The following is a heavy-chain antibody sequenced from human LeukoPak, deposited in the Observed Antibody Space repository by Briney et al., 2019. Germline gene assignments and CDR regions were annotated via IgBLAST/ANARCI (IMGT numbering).Heavy chain of an antibody. Sequence: ASVKVSCKVSGYSLSEVSMHWVRQAPGKGLEWMGSFDPEDGETIYAEKFQGRVTMTEDTSIETAYMELSSLRSEDTAVYYCATSSGELLGREFDYWGQGTLVTVSS. J-gene: IGHJ4*02. CDR2: FDPEDGET. V-gene: IGHV1-24*01. CDR1: GYSLSEVS. CDR3: ATSSGELLGREFDY. D-gene: IGHD1-26*01.